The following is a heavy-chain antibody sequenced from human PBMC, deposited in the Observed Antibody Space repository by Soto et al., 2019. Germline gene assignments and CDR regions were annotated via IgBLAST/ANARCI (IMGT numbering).Heavy chain of an antibody. J-gene: IGHJ6*02. CDR3: ARDPGYSNPHGYYYYGMDV. CDR1: GYTFTSYG. Sequence: QVQLVQSGAEVKKPGASVKVSCKDSGYTFTSYGISWVRQAPGQGLEWMGWISAYNGNTNYAQKLQGRVTMTTDTSTSTAYMELRSLRSDDTAVYYCARDPGYSNPHGYYYYGMDVWGQGTTVTVSS. V-gene: IGHV1-18*01. CDR2: ISAYNGNT. D-gene: IGHD4-4*01.